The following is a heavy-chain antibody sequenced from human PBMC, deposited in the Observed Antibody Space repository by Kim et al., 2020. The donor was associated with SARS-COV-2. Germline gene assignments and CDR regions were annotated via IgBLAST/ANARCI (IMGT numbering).Heavy chain of an antibody. D-gene: IGHD3-3*02. J-gene: IGHJ6*02. Sequence: SVKVSCKTSGGTINSFGVNWVRQAPGQGLEWMGRLLPIYSTPDYAQELQGRVTITADTSTNTAYIELSSLTSKDTAVYYCTRATRTHFYPPGGQKGHYFGMDAWGQGTTLIVSS. CDR2: LLPIYSTP. CDR1: GGTINSFG. CDR3: TRATRTHFYPPGGQKGHYFGMDA. V-gene: IGHV1-69*06.